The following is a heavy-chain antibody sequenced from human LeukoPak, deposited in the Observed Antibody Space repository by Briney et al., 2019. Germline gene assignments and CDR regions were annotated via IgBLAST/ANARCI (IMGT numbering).Heavy chain of an antibody. CDR3: AKDPRPYDSSGFDY. J-gene: IGHJ4*02. V-gene: IGHV3-9*01. Sequence: PGTSLRLSCAASGFTFDYYAMHWVRQAPGKGLEWVSGITWNSGSIGYADSVKGRFTISRDNAKNSLYLLMSSLRAEDTALYYCAKDPRPYDSSGFDYWGQGTLVTVSS. D-gene: IGHD3-22*01. CDR1: GFTFDYYA. CDR2: ITWNSGSI.